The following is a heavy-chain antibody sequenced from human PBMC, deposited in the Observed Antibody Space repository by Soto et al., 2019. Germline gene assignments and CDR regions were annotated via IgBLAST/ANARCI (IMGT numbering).Heavy chain of an antibody. Sequence: ELQLVESGGGLVRPGGSLRLSCTASGFAFSSFNMNWVRQAPGKGLEWVSSIFTRSSQIYYADSVKGRFTISRDDAKNSLFLQMNSLRVEDTAVYYCARDLLAGQQLVIPWFHPWGQGTLVTVSS. J-gene: IGHJ5*02. CDR1: GFAFSSFN. CDR2: IFTRSSQI. CDR3: ARDLLAGQQLVIPWFHP. V-gene: IGHV3-21*01. D-gene: IGHD1-26*01.